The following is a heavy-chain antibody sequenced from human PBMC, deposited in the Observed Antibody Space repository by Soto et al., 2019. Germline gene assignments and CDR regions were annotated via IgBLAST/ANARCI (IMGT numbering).Heavy chain of an antibody. J-gene: IGHJ4*02. CDR3: ARVNEDYDGSGYFSPGFDY. D-gene: IGHD3-22*01. CDR2: IYYSGNV. CDR1: GASIYNGGYF. V-gene: IGHV4-31*03. Sequence: SETLSLTCSVSGASIYNGGYFWSWIRQHPGVGLEWIGYIYYSGNVYHNPSLKSRVTISVDTSKNQFSLNVSSVTAADTAVYYCARVNEDYDGSGYFSPGFDYWGRGTLVTVSS.